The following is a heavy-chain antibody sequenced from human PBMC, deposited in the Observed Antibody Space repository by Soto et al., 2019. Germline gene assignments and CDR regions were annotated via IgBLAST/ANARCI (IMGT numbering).Heavy chain of an antibody. CDR1: GFTFSSYG. Sequence: PGGSLRLSCAASGFTFSSYGMHWVRQAPGKGLEWVAVISYDGSNKYYADYVKGRFTISRDNSKNTLYLQMNSLRAEDTAVYYCAKGGETIAARPYFPRWYFDLWGRGTLVTVSS. V-gene: IGHV3-30*18. CDR3: AKGGETIAARPYFPRWYFDL. CDR2: ISYDGSNK. D-gene: IGHD6-6*01. J-gene: IGHJ2*01.